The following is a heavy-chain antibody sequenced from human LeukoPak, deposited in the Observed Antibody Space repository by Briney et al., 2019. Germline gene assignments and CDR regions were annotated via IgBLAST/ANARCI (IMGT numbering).Heavy chain of an antibody. CDR2: ISTGGSPT. V-gene: IGHV3-48*03. CDR3: GRDGPPDY. CDR1: GFTFSDYE. Sequence: PGGSLRLSCAASGFTFSDYEMNWVRQAPGKGLEWVSYISTGGSPTYYADSVKGRFTISRDNAKNSLYLQMNSLRAEDTAVYYCGRDGPPDYWGQGTLVTVSS. J-gene: IGHJ4*02.